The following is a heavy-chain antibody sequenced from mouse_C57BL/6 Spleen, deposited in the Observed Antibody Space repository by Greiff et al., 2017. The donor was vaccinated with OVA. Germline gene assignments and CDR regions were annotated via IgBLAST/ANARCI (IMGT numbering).Heavy chain of an antibody. D-gene: IGHD4-1*01. CDR3: ARSPGTYFDY. J-gene: IGHJ2*01. CDR1: GYTFTDYY. CDR2: INPNNGGT. Sequence: EVKLQQSGPELVKPGASVKISCKASGYTFTDYYMNWVKQSHGKSLEWIGDINPNNGGTSYNQKFKGKATLTVDKSSSTAYMELRSLTSEDSAVYYCARSPGTYFDYWGQGTTLTVSS. V-gene: IGHV1-26*01.